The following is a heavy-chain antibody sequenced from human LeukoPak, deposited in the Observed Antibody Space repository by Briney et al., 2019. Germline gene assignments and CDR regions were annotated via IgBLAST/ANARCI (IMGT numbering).Heavy chain of an antibody. Sequence: GASVKVSCKASGYTFTGYYMHWVRQAPGQGLEWMGWINPNSGGTNYAQKFQGRVTMTRDTSISTAYMELSRLRSGDTAVYYCARDRDGSGSPLGYWGQGTLVTVSS. J-gene: IGHJ4*02. CDR3: ARDRDGSGSPLGY. D-gene: IGHD3-10*01. V-gene: IGHV1-2*02. CDR1: GYTFTGYY. CDR2: INPNSGGT.